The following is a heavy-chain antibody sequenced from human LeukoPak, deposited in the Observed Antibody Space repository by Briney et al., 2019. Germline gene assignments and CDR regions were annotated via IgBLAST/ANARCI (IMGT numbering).Heavy chain of an antibody. CDR2: IIPIFGTA. D-gene: IGHD6-19*01. CDR1: GGTFSSYA. CDR3: ARDLAGAVADYFDY. Sequence: ASVKVSCKASGGTFSSYAISWVRQAPGQGLEWMGGIIPIFGTANYAQKFQGRVTITADESTGTAYMELSSLRSEDTAVYYCARDLAGAVADYFDYWGQGTLVTVSS. V-gene: IGHV1-69*13. J-gene: IGHJ4*02.